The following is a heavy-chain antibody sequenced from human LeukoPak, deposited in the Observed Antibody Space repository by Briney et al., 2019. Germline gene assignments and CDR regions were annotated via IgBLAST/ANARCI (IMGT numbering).Heavy chain of an antibody. Sequence: SGTLSLTCTVYGGSISSYYWSWIRQPAGKGLEWIGRIYTSGSTNYNPSLKSQVTMSVDTSKNQFSLKLTSVTAADTAVYYCARAHVYYDILTGYSPLYYFDYWGQGTLVTVSS. CDR1: GGSISSYY. D-gene: IGHD3-9*01. V-gene: IGHV4-4*07. CDR2: IYTSGST. J-gene: IGHJ4*02. CDR3: ARAHVYYDILTGYSPLYYFDY.